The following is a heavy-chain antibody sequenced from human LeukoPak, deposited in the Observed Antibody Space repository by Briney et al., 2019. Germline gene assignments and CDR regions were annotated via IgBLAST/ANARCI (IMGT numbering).Heavy chain of an antibody. J-gene: IGHJ1*01. Sequence: GGSLRLSCAASGFTFSNYAMSWVRQAPGKGLEWVSGVSGSGGVTYHADSVKGRFTISRDNSKNTLHLQMNSLRAEDTAVYYCATFLAIVTARDSLYFQHWGQGTLVTVSP. V-gene: IGHV3-23*01. CDR3: ATFLAIVTARDSLYFQH. CDR1: GFTFSNYA. CDR2: VSGSGGVT. D-gene: IGHD3-3*02.